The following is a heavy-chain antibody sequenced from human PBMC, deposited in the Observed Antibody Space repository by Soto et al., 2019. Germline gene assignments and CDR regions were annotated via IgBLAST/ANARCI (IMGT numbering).Heavy chain of an antibody. V-gene: IGHV4-59*08. Sequence: QVQLQESGPGLVKPSETLSLTCTVSGGSISSYYWSWIRQPPGKGLEWIGYIYYSGSTTYNPSLKRRVTISVDSSKNQLSLNLSSVTAADTAVYYCARHEVTMAYYFDYWGQGTLVTVSS. J-gene: IGHJ4*02. CDR2: IYYSGST. CDR3: ARHEVTMAYYFDY. D-gene: IGHD3-10*01. CDR1: GGSISSYY.